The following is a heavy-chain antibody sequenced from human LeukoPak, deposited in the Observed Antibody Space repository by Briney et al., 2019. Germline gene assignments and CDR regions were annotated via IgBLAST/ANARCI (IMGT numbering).Heavy chain of an antibody. CDR3: ARLWEYCSSTSCYLGLLSNYYYGMDV. Sequence: SETLSLTCAVYGGSFSGYYWSWIRQPPGKGLEWIGEINHSGSTNYNPSLKSRVTISVDTSKNQFSLKLSSVTAADTAVYYCARLWEYCSSTSCYLGLLSNYYYGMDVWGQGTTVTVSS. J-gene: IGHJ6*02. CDR2: INHSGST. D-gene: IGHD2-2*01. V-gene: IGHV4-34*01. CDR1: GGSFSGYY.